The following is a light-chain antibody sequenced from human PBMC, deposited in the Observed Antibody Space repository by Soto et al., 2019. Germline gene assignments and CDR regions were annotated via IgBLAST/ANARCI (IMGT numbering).Light chain of an antibody. V-gene: IGKV3-15*01. CDR3: QQYNNWPYT. CDR1: QSVSSN. J-gene: IGKJ2*01. CDR2: NTF. Sequence: EIVMTHSPATLSVFPGERATLSCRASQSVSSNVVWYQQKPGQAPKLLVYNTFTRATGIPVRFSGSGSGTEVTLTIGSLQSEDVAVYYCQQYNNWPYTFGQGTKLEI.